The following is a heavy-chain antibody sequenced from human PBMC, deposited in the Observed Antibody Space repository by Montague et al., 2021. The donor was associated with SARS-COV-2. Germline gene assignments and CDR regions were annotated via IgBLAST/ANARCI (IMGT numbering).Heavy chain of an antibody. CDR3: ARTGPLGWYFDN. Sequence: SETLSLTCVISGGSIYGLGWWCCCRHSHGRTLVGFMEYIHDGRTTYHTPFSSRVLVFADNSKNEFILTLTSMSVADTAAYYCARTGPLGWYFDNWGRGSLVHVST. D-gene: IGHD3-9*01. J-gene: IGHJ2*01. V-gene: IGHV4-4*02. CDR2: YIHDGRT. CDR1: GGSIYGLGW.